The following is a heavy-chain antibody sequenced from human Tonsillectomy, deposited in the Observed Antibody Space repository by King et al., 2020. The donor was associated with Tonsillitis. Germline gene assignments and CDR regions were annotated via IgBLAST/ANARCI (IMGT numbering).Heavy chain of an antibody. CDR3: ARRAYSSSWYVPWFDP. CDR2: INHSGST. CDR1: GGSFSGYY. Sequence: VQLQQWGAGLLKPSATLSLTCAVYGGSFSGYYWSWIRQPPGKGLEWIGEINHSGSTNYNPSLKSRVTISVDTSKNQFSLKLSSVTAADTAVYYCARRAYSSSWYVPWFDPWGQGTLVTVSS. D-gene: IGHD6-13*01. V-gene: IGHV4-34*01. J-gene: IGHJ5*02.